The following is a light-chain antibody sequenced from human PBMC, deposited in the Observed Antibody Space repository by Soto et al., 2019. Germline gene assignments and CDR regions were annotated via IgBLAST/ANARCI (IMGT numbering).Light chain of an antibody. Sequence: QSALTQPASVSGSPGQSVTISCTGASSDVGGSDHVSWYQQHPGKAPKLILYEVNNRPSGVSNRFSGSKSGNTASLIISGLQADDEAEYFCSSYSTTSTLVLGSGTKVTVL. V-gene: IGLV2-14*03. CDR3: SSYSTTSTLV. CDR1: SSDVGGSDH. CDR2: EVN. J-gene: IGLJ1*01.